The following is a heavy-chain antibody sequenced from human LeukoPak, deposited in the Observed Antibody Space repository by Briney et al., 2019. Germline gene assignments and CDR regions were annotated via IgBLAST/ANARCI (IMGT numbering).Heavy chain of an antibody. CDR1: GYTFAGYY. CDR2: NNPNSGGT. CDR3: ARVVVPAAMSYYYYYYMDG. V-gene: IGHV1-2*02. Sequence: ASVKVSCKACGYTFAGYYMHWVRQAPGQGLEWMGWNNPNSGGTNYAQKFQGRVTMTRDTSISTAYMEMSRLRADDTAVYYCARVVVPAAMSYYYYYYMDGWGKGTTVTVSS. D-gene: IGHD2-2*01. J-gene: IGHJ6*03.